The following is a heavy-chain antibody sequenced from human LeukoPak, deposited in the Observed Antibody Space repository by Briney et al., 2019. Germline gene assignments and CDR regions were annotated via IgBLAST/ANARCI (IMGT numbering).Heavy chain of an antibody. CDR1: GYTFTSYY. D-gene: IGHD3-22*01. CDR3: ARVFTMIMMD. CDR2: INPSGGST. J-gene: IGHJ4*02. V-gene: IGHV1-46*01. Sequence: ASVKVSCKASGYTFTSYYMHWVRQAPGQGLEWMGIINPSGGSTSYAQKFQGRVTMTTDTSTSTAYMELRSLRSDDTAVYYCARVFTMIMMDWGQGTLVTVSS.